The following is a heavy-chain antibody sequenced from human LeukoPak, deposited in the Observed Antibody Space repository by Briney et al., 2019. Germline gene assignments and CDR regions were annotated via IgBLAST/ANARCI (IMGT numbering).Heavy chain of an antibody. J-gene: IGHJ4*02. CDR2: ISTFNGNT. Sequence: GASVKVSCKASGYTFSDYYMYWVRQAPGQGLEWMGWISTFNGNTNYPQKFQGRVTMTTDTSTRTGYMELRSLRSDDTAVYYCARSAGGGNWYQTFDYWGQGTLVTVSS. CDR1: GYTFSDYY. V-gene: IGHV1-18*04. CDR3: ARSAGGGNWYQTFDY. D-gene: IGHD6-13*01.